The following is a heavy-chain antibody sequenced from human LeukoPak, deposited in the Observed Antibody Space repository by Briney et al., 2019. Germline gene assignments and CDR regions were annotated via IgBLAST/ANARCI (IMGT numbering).Heavy chain of an antibody. CDR3: ATEGNGYGSGVIDP. D-gene: IGHD3-10*01. CDR1: GYTLTELS. CDR2: FDPEDGET. V-gene: IGHV1-24*01. J-gene: IGHJ5*02. Sequence: ASVKVSCKVSGYTLTELSMHWVRQGPGKGHELMGGFDPEDGETIYAQKFQGRVTMTEDTSTDKDYMELSSLRSEDTAVYYCATEGNGYGSGVIDPWGQGTLVTVSS.